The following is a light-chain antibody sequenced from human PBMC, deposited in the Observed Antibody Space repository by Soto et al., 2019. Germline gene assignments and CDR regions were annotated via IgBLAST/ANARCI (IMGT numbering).Light chain of an antibody. J-gene: IGKJ1*01. V-gene: IGKV1-27*01. Sequence: DIQMAQSPSSLSASVGDRVPIPCRAGQGIANYFAWYQQGPGKVPKLLIYGASTLEAGVPSRFSGRRAGTDYTLTISSLQPEDAATYYCQSYNTVPRTFGQGTKVEIK. CDR1: QGIANY. CDR3: QSYNTVPRT. CDR2: GAS.